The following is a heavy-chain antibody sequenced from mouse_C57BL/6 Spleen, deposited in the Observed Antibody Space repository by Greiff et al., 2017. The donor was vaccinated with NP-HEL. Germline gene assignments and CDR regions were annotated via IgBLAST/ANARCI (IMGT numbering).Heavy chain of an antibody. CDR2: IYPSDSET. V-gene: IGHV1-61*01. CDR3: ARRWLPHYFDY. Sequence: VQLQQSGAELVRPGSSVKLSCKASGYTFTSYWMDWVKQRPGQGLEWIGNIYPSDSETHYNQKFKDKATLTVDKSSSTAYMQLSSLTSEDSAVYYCARRWLPHYFDYWGQGTTLTVSS. J-gene: IGHJ2*01. CDR1: GYTFTSYW. D-gene: IGHD2-3*01.